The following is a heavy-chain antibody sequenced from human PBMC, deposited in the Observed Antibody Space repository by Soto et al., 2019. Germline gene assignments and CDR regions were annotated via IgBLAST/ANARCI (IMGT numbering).Heavy chain of an antibody. CDR2: IYVSGST. V-gene: IGHV4-31*03. CDR1: RGSIYTGGYY. J-gene: IGHJ5*02. D-gene: IGHD3-10*01. CDR3: ARARSGTYYNPAWFDP. Sequence: QMQMQESGPGLVEPSQTLSLTCTVSRGSIYTGGYYWTWIRQHPGKALEWIGYIYVSGSTYYNPSLKSRVANSIDTSKNQFSLKLNSVSAADTAVYYCARARSGTYYNPAWFDPWGQGALVTVSS.